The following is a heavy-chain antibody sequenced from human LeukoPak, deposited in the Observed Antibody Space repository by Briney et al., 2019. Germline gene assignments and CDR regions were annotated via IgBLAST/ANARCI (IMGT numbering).Heavy chain of an antibody. CDR2: ISGSGGST. D-gene: IGHD3-22*01. CDR1: GFTFSSYA. V-gene: IGHV3-23*01. J-gene: IGHJ4*02. Sequence: GGSPRLSCAASGFTFSSYAMSWVRQAPGKGLEWVSAISGSGGSTYYADSVKGRFTISRDNSKNTLYLQMNSLRAEDTAVYYCAKVPYDYYDSSGYLFDYWGQGTLVTVSS. CDR3: AKVPYDYYDSSGYLFDY.